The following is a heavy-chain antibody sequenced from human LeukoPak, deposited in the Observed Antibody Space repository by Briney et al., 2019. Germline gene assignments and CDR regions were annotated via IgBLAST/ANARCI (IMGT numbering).Heavy chain of an antibody. J-gene: IGHJ4*02. V-gene: IGHV3-74*01. CDR3: VRLTGSGWFPADY. Sequence: GGSLRLSCAASGFTFSDYYMSWIRQAPGKGLVWVSHINSDGSSTSYADSVKGRFTISRDNAKNTVYLQMNNLRAEDTAVYYCVRLTGSGWFPADYWGQGTLVTVSS. CDR2: INSDGSST. CDR1: GFTFSDYY. D-gene: IGHD6-19*01.